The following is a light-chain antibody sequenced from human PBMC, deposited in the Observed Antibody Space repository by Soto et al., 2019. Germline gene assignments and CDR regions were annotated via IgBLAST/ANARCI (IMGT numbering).Light chain of an antibody. Sequence: IVLTQSPATLSLSPGERATLSCRASESVGNYLAWYQQKRGQVPRLLIYDVSTRATGIPARFSGSGSGTDFTLNISSLEPEDFAVYYCQERGGAWLSFGGGTRVDIK. CDR3: QERGGAWLS. V-gene: IGKV3-11*01. J-gene: IGKJ4*01. CDR2: DVS. CDR1: ESVGNY.